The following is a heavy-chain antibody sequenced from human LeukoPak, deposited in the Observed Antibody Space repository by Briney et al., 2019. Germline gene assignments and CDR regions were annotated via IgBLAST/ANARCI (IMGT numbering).Heavy chain of an antibody. V-gene: IGHV1-46*01. CDR1: GYTFTSYY. CDR3: ARTKGRIAVAGTNFDY. D-gene: IGHD6-19*01. Sequence: ASVKVSCKASGYTFTSYYMHWVRQAPGQGLEWMGIINPSGGSTSYAQKFQGRVTMTRDTSISTAYMELSRLRSDDTAVYYCARTKGRIAVAGTNFDYWGQGTLVTVSS. J-gene: IGHJ4*02. CDR2: INPSGGST.